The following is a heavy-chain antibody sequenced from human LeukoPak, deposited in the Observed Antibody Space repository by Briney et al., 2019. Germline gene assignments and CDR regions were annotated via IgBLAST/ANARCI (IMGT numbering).Heavy chain of an antibody. V-gene: IGHV3-48*01. D-gene: IGHD3-16*01. Sequence: GGSLRLSCAASGFTFNTYTMNWVRQAPGKGLEWVSYISGSSGIIDYADSVKGRFTISRDNSKNTLDLQMNSLRADDTAVYYCARELGPFTGFDYWGQGTLVTVSP. CDR1: GFTFNTYT. J-gene: IGHJ4*02. CDR3: ARELGPFTGFDY. CDR2: ISGSSGII.